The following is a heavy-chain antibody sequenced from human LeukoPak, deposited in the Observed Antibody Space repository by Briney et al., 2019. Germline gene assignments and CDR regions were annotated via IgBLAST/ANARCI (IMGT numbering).Heavy chain of an antibody. CDR2: INPNSGGT. V-gene: IGHV1-2*02. CDR3: ASGHGTSYNYDTSGYYSDY. J-gene: IGHJ4*02. D-gene: IGHD3-22*01. CDR1: GYTFTGYY. Sequence: ASVKVSCKASGYTFTGYYTHWVRQAPGQGLEWMGWINPNSGGTNSAQNFQGRVTMTRDTSISTAYMELSRLRSDDTAVYYCASGHGTSYNYDTSGYYSDYWGQGTLVTVSS.